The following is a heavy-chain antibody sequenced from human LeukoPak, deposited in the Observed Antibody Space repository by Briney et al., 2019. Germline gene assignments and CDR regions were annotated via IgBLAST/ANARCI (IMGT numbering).Heavy chain of an antibody. CDR1: GYTFTSYD. V-gene: IGHV1-8*03. D-gene: IGHD3-22*01. CDR3: ARGLNYYDSSGYYESPYAFDI. J-gene: IGHJ3*02. CDR2: MNPNSGNT. Sequence: ASVKVSCKASGYTFTSYDINWVRQAPGQGLEWMGWMNPNSGNTGYAQKFQGRVTITRNTSISTTYMELSSLRSEDTAVYYCARGLNYYDSSGYYESPYAFDIWGQGTMVTVSS.